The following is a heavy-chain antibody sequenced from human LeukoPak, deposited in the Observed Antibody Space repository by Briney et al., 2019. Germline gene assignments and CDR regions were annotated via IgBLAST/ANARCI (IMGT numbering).Heavy chain of an antibody. CDR2: ISSNGGST. V-gene: IGHV3-64*01. J-gene: IGHJ4*02. Sequence: PGGSLRLSCAASGFTFSSYAMHWVRQAPGKGLEYVSAISSNGGSTYYANSVKGRFTISRDNSKNTLYLQMGSLRAEDMAVYYCARGFGCSYGYFDYWGQGTLVTVSS. CDR1: GFTFSSYA. D-gene: IGHD5-18*01. CDR3: ARGFGCSYGYFDY.